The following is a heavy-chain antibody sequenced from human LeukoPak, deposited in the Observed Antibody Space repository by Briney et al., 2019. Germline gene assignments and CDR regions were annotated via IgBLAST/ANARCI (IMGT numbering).Heavy chain of an antibody. CDR3: ARDDWDLDY. CDR2: ISSSSSYI. CDR1: GFTFISYG. V-gene: IGHV3-21*01. D-gene: IGHD3-9*01. J-gene: IGHJ4*02. Sequence: GGSLRLSCVASGFTFISYGMFWVRQAPGKGLEWVSSISSSSSYIYYADPVKGRFTISRDNAKNSLYLQMNSLRAEDTAVYYCARDDWDLDYWGQGTLVTVSS.